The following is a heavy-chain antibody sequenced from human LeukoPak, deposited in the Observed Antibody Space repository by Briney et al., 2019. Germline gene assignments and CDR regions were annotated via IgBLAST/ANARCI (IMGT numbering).Heavy chain of an antibody. J-gene: IGHJ6*03. D-gene: IGHD1-26*01. CDR2: ISAYNGNT. CDR1: GYTFTSYG. V-gene: IGHV1-18*01. CDR3: ARLIVGATYYYYYYMDV. Sequence: GASVKVSCKASGYTFTSYGISWVRQAPGQGLEWMGWISAYNGNTNYAQKLQGRVTMTTDTSTSTAYMELRSLRSDDTAVYYCARLIVGATYYYYYYMDVWGKGTTVTVSS.